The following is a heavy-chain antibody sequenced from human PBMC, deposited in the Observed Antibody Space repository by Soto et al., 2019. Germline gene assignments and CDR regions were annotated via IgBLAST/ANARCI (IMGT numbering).Heavy chain of an antibody. CDR1: GGSFSGYY. CDR3: ARGYSGSVDTAMDNYYYYGMDV. V-gene: IGHV4-34*01. CDR2: INHSGST. Sequence: QVQLQQWGAGLLKPSETLSLTCAVYGGSFSGYYWSWIRQPPGKGLEWIGEINHSGSTNYNPSLKSRVTISVDTSKNHFSRKLSSVTAADTSVYYCARGYSGSVDTAMDNYYYYGMDVWGQGTTVTVSS. D-gene: IGHD5-18*01. J-gene: IGHJ6*02.